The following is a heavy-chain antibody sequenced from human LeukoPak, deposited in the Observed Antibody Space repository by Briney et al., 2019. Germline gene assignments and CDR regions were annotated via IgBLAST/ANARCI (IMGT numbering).Heavy chain of an antibody. D-gene: IGHD3-9*01. CDR2: ININTGNP. J-gene: IGHJ4*02. CDR3: ARGDWVA. V-gene: IGHV7-4-1*02. CDR1: GYTFSGSD. Sequence: GASVKVSCEASGYTFSGSDMNWVRQAPGQGLEWMGWININTGNPTYVQHFTGRFVFSLDTSVSTAYLQISSLKAEDTAVYYCARGDWVAWGQGTLVTVSS.